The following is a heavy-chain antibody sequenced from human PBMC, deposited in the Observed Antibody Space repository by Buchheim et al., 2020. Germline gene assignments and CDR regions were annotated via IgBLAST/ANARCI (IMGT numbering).Heavy chain of an antibody. CDR2: IRYDGSNK. D-gene: IGHD3-16*02. J-gene: IGHJ4*02. CDR1: GFTFCSYX. V-gene: IGHV3-30*02. Sequence: QVQLVESGGGVVQPGRSLRLSCAASGFTFCSYXMHWVRQAPGKGLEWVAFIRYDGSNKYYADSVQGRFTXYRDNSKNTLYLQMNSLRAEDTAVYYCAKDWAITFGGVIVTYFDYWGQGTL. CDR3: AKDWAITFGGVIVTYFDY.